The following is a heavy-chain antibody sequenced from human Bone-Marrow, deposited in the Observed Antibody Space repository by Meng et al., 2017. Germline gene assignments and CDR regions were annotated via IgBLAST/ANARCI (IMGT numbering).Heavy chain of an antibody. CDR2: IYPGDSDT. CDR1: GYSFTSYW. D-gene: IGHD5-24*01. J-gene: IGHJ4*02. CDR3: AISTGAIATITLFDY. Sequence: KVSCKGSGYSFTSYWIGWVRQMPGKGLEWMGIIYPGDSDTRYSPSFQGQVTISADKSISTAYLQWSSRKASDAAMYYCAISTGAIATITLFDYWGQGTLVTVSS. V-gene: IGHV5-51*01.